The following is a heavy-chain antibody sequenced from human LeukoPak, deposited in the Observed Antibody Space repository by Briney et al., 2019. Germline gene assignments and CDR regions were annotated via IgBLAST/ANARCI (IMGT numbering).Heavy chain of an antibody. CDR1: GFTFSSYW. J-gene: IGHJ4*02. Sequence: GGSQRLSCAASGFTFSSYWMSWVRQAPGKGLEWVANIKQDGSEKYYVDSVKGRFTISRDNAKNSLYLQMNSLRAEDTAVYYCARGLTLYYYDSSGYWRYWGQGTLVTVSS. V-gene: IGHV3-7*01. CDR2: IKQDGSEK. D-gene: IGHD3-22*01. CDR3: ARGLTLYYYDSSGYWRY.